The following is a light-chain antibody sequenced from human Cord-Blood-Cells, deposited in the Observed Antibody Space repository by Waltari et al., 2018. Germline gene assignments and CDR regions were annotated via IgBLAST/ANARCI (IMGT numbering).Light chain of an antibody. CDR2: EGS. V-gene: IGLV2-23*01. CDR1: SSDVGSYNL. Sequence: QSALTQPASVSGSPGQSITISCTGTSSDVGSYNLVSWYQQHPGKAPKLMIYEGSKRPSGVSNRFSGSKSGNMASLTISGLQAEDEADYYCCSHAGSSTWVFGGGTKLTVL. J-gene: IGLJ3*02. CDR3: CSHAGSSTWV.